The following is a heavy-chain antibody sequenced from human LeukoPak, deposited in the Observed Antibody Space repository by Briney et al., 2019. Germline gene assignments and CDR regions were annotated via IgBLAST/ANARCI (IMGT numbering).Heavy chain of an antibody. J-gene: IGHJ4*02. CDR2: IYYSGNT. D-gene: IGHD3/OR15-3a*01. Sequence: SETLSLTCTVSGVSISSSNSYWGWLRQPPGTGLEWIGSIYYSGNTYYNASLKSQVSISIDTSKNQFSLMLTSVTAADTAVYYCARQTGSGLFILPGGQGTLVTVSS. CDR3: ARQTGSGLFILP. V-gene: IGHV4-39*01. CDR1: GVSISSSNSY.